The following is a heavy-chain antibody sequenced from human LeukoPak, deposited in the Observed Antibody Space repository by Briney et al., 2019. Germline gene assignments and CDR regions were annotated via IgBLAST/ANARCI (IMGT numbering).Heavy chain of an antibody. J-gene: IGHJ4*02. CDR2: ISAYNGNT. CDR3: ARDPDIVVVVAAKRTPIDY. V-gene: IGHV1-18*01. CDR1: GYTFTSYG. D-gene: IGHD2-15*01. Sequence: ASVKVSCKASGYTFTSYGISWVRQAPGQGLEWMGWISAYNGNTNYAQKLQGRVTMTTDTSTSTAYMELRGLRSDDTAVYYCARDPDIVVVVAAKRTPIDYWGQGTLVTVSS.